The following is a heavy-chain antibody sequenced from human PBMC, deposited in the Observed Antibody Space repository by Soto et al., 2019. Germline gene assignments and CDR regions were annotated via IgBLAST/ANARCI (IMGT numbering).Heavy chain of an antibody. V-gene: IGHV2-5*01. CDR2: IYWNDDK. Sequence: QITLKESGPTLVKPTQTLTLTCTFSGFSLSTSGVGVGWIRQPPGKALEWLALIYWNDDKRYSPSLKSRLTITKDTSKNQVVLTMTNMDPVDTATYYCAHRGAFYYYDSSGYFGQPDCYGMDVWGQGTTVTVSS. D-gene: IGHD3-22*01. CDR1: GFSLSTSGVG. CDR3: AHRGAFYYYDSSGYFGQPDCYGMDV. J-gene: IGHJ6*02.